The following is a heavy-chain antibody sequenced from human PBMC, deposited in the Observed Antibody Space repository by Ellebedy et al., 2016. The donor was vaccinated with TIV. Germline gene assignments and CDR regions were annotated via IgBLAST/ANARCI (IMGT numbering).Heavy chain of an antibody. D-gene: IGHD2-8*02. J-gene: IGHJ3*02. CDR2: ISSSGSTI. CDR1: GFTFSDYY. Sequence: GESLKISCAASGFTFSDYYMNWIRQAPGRGLEWVSYISSSGSTIYYADSVKGRFTISRDNAKNSLYLQMNSLRAEDTAVYYCAAVQYWEAAFDIWGQGTMVTVSS. CDR3: AAVQYWEAAFDI. V-gene: IGHV3-11*04.